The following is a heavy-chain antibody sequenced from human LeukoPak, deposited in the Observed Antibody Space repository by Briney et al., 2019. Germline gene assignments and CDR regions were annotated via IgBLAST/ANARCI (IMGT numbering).Heavy chain of an antibody. CDR3: ARMSTQRTKYFDY. D-gene: IGHD1-1*01. CDR2: ISGSGGST. Sequence: GGSLRLSCAASGFTFSSYAMSWVRQAPGKGLESVSAISGSGGSTYYADSVKGRFTISRDNSKNTLYLQMNSLRAEDTAVYYCARMSTQRTKYFDYWGQGTLVTVSS. CDR1: GFTFSSYA. J-gene: IGHJ4*02. V-gene: IGHV3-23*01.